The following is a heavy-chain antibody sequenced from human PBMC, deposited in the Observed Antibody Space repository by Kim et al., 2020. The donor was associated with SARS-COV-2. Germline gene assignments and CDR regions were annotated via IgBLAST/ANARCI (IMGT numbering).Heavy chain of an antibody. D-gene: IGHD1-26*01. CDR1: WGTFSSYG. CDR2: IIPMFGIS. J-gene: IGHJ6*02. CDR3: ARELGGHGLDV. Sequence: SVKVSCKASWGTFSSYGFNWVRQAPGQGLEWMGGIIPMFGISNYTQKFQGRVVFTADEATSTAYMDLSSLTFEDTAIYYCARELGGHGLDVWGQGTTVTVSS. V-gene: IGHV1-69*13.